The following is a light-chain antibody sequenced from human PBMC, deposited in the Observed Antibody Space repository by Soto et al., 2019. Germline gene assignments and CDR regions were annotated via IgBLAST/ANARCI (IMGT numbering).Light chain of an antibody. CDR1: SSDVGSYNL. Sequence: QSALTQPASVSGSPGQSITISCTGTSSDVGSYNLVSWYQQHPGKAPKLMIYEGSKRPSGVSNRFSGSKSGNTASLTISGRQAEDEADYYCCSYAGSSIHVVFGGGTKLTVL. J-gene: IGLJ2*01. CDR2: EGS. CDR3: CSYAGSSIHVV. V-gene: IGLV2-23*01.